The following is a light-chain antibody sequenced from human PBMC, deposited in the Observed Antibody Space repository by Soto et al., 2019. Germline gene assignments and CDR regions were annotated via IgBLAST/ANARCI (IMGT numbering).Light chain of an antibody. CDR2: EVT. Sequence: QSVLTQPPSASGSPGQSVTISYNGTSSDVGGYNYVYWYQQHPGKAPKLMIYEVTKRPSGVPDRFSGSKSGNTASLTVSGLQAEDEADYYCSSYADSNSYVFGTGTKVTVL. CDR1: SSDVGGYNY. J-gene: IGLJ1*01. V-gene: IGLV2-8*01. CDR3: SSYADSNSYV.